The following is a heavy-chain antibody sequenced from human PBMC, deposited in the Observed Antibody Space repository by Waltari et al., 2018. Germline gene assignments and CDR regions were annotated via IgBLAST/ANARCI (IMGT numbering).Heavy chain of an antibody. CDR2: IYPRDSIA. Sequence: EVQLVQSGAEVKKPGESLNISCKAPGYRFTSYWIGWVRQMPGKGLEWMGIIYPRDSIARYSPSFQGQVTISVDKSVSTAYLQWSSLKASDTATYFCARQGYDILTGYPNWFDPWGQGTLVIVSS. D-gene: IGHD3-9*01. CDR1: GYRFTSYW. V-gene: IGHV5-51*01. CDR3: ARQGYDILTGYPNWFDP. J-gene: IGHJ5*02.